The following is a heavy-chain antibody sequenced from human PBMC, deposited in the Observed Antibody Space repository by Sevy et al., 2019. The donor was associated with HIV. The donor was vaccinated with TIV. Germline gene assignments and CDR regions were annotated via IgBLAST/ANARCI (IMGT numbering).Heavy chain of an antibody. CDR1: GGTFSSYA. CDR2: IIPIFGTA. Sequence: ASVKVSCKDSGGTFSSYAISWVRQAPGQGLEWMGGIIPIFGTANYTQKFQGRVTISADESTSTAYMELSSLRSEDTAGYYCARVGATTQVAYYFDYWGQGTLVTVSS. V-gene: IGHV1-69*13. J-gene: IGHJ4*02. D-gene: IGHD1-26*01. CDR3: ARVGATTQVAYYFDY.